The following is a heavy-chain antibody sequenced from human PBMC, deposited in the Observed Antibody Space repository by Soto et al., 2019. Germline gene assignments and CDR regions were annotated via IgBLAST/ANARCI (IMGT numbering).Heavy chain of an antibody. CDR1: GLSITESEMG. D-gene: IGHD6-19*01. CDR2: IASSGEK. Sequence: QVTLKESGPVLVKPTETLTLRCTVSGLSITESEMGVSWIRQPPGQPLEWLAHIASSGEKSYRTFLKSRLAISKDTSKSQIVLTMTNMDHADTATYYCARRHLAVAVSPWFDPWGQGIPVTVSS. J-gene: IGHJ5*02. CDR3: ARRHLAVAVSPWFDP. V-gene: IGHV2-26*01.